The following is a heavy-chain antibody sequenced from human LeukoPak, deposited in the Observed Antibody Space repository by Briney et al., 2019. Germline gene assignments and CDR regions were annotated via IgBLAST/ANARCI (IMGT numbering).Heavy chain of an antibody. Sequence: GGSLRLSCAASEFTFSDDWVSWVRQAPGKGLEWVGRIKSKTDGGTTDYAAHVKGRFTISRDDSKNLLYLQMKSLKTDDTGVYYCSTGAFWGQGTLVTVSS. CDR2: IKSKTDGGTT. CDR1: EFTFSDDW. V-gene: IGHV3-15*01. J-gene: IGHJ4*02. CDR3: STGAF.